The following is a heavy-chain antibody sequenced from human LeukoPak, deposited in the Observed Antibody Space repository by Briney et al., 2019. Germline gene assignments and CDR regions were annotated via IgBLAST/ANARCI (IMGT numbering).Heavy chain of an antibody. CDR3: ARGVLNRYDGMDV. J-gene: IGHJ6*02. V-gene: IGHV4-34*01. D-gene: IGHD3-10*01. CDR1: GGSFSGYY. CDR2: INHSGST. Sequence: SETLSLTCAVYGGSFSGYYWSWIRQPPGKGLEWIGEINHSGSTNYNPSLKSRVTISVDTSKNQFSLKLSSVTAADTAVYYCARGVLNRYDGMDVWGQGTTVTASS.